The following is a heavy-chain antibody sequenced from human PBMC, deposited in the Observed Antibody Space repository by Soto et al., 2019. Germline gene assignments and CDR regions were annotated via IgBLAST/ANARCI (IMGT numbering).Heavy chain of an antibody. Sequence: SETLSLTCAVSGGSISSNNWLSWVRQPPGKGLEWIGESFHSGSTHYSPSLKSRVTISVDESKNHFSLNLTSVTAADTAVYYCARVYSGSYSDSWGQGTLVTVSS. V-gene: IGHV4-4*02. D-gene: IGHD1-26*01. CDR3: ARVYSGSYSDS. J-gene: IGHJ4*02. CDR1: GGSISSNNW. CDR2: SFHSGST.